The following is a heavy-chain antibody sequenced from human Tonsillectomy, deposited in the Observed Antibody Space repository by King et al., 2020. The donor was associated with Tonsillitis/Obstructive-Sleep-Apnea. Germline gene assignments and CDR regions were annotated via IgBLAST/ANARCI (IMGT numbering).Heavy chain of an antibody. CDR3: AKGAHDFDS. CDR2: ISGSGDNT. V-gene: IGHV3-23*04. J-gene: IGHJ5*01. CDR1: GFTFSRNA. Sequence: VQLVESGGGLVQPGGSLRLSCAASGFTFSRNAMSWVRQAPGKGLEWVSGISGSGDNTNYADSVKGRFTIPRDISKNTLYLQMNRLRDEDTAVYFCAKGAHDFDSWGQGTLVTVSS. D-gene: IGHD3-3*01.